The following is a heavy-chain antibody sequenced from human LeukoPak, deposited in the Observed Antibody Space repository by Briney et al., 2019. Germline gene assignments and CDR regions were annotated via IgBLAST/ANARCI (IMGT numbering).Heavy chain of an antibody. V-gene: IGHV3-48*04. CDR1: VFTFSIYA. CDR3: ARDKVAGTDY. CDR2: VSSSGSTI. D-gene: IGHD6-19*01. Sequence: GGSLRLSCAGSVFTFSIYAMTWVRQAPGKGLEWVAYVSSSGSTIYYADSVKGRFTISRDNAKNSLYLQMNSLRAEDTAVYYCARDKVAGTDYWGQGTLVTVSS. J-gene: IGHJ4*02.